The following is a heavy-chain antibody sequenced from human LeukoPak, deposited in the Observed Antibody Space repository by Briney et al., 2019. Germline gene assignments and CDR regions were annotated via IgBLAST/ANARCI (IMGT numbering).Heavy chain of an antibody. CDR2: ISYDGSNK. D-gene: IGHD3-22*01. CDR3: ARDLRYYYDSSGSPYVV. J-gene: IGHJ4*02. CDR1: GFTFSSYA. V-gene: IGHV3-30-3*01. Sequence: GGSLRLSCAASGFTFSSYAMHWVRQAPGKGLEWVAVISYDGSNKYYADSVKGRFTISRDNAKNSLYLQMNSLRAEDTAVYYCARDLRYYYDSSGSPYVVGGQGTLVTVSS.